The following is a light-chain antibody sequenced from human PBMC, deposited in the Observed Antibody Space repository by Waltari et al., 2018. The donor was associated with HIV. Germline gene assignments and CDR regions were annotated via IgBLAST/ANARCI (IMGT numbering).Light chain of an antibody. CDR1: NRYDRIYHL. Sequence: QSALTHPASVSGPPGQSPTISCPGTNRYDRIYHLVIWYQQHPGKAPTRIIYEGSKRPSGVSNRFSGSKSGNTASLTISGLQAEDEADYYCCSYAGSNTFVFGTGTKVTVL. J-gene: IGLJ1*01. CDR3: CSYAGSNTFV. V-gene: IGLV2-23*03. CDR2: EGS.